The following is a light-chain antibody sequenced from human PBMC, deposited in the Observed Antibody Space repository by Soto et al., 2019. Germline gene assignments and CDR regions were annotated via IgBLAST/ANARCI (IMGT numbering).Light chain of an antibody. CDR2: GAS. Sequence: EIVRTQSPATRSVSPGERATLSCRASQSVSSNLAWYQQKPGQAPRLLISGASTRATGIPARFNGSGSGTEFTLTISSLQSEDFAVYCFQQYNNWPETFGLGTKVEMK. J-gene: IGKJ1*01. CDR1: QSVSSN. V-gene: IGKV3-15*01. CDR3: QQYNNWPET.